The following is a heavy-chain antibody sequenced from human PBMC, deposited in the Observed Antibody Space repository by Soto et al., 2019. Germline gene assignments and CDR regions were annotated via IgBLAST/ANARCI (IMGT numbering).Heavy chain of an antibody. CDR2: INAGNGNT. CDR3: ARERLQITMIVGTHWFDP. CDR1: GYPLPRSL. V-gene: IGHV1-3*01. D-gene: IGHD3-22*01. J-gene: IGHJ5*02. Sequence: ASVKFSCKGSGYPLPRSLINWLRQAPGNRLEWMGWINAGNGNTKYSQKFQGRVTITRDTSASTAYMELSSLRSEDTAVYYCARERLQITMIVGTHWFDPWGQGTLVTVSS.